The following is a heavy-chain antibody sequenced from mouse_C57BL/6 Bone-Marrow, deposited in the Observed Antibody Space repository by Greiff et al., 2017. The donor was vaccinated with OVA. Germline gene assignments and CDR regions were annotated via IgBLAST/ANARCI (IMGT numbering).Heavy chain of an antibody. CDR3: VRQFDYDSYFDV. J-gene: IGHJ1*03. V-gene: IGHV10-1*01. D-gene: IGHD2-4*01. Sequence: DAGGGLVQPKGSLKLSCAASGFSFNTYAMNWVRQAPGKGLEWVARIRSKSNNYATYYADSVKDRFTISRDDSESMLYLQMNNLKTEDTAMYYCVRQFDYDSYFDVWGTGTTVTVSS. CDR2: IRSKSNNYAT. CDR1: GFSFNTYA.